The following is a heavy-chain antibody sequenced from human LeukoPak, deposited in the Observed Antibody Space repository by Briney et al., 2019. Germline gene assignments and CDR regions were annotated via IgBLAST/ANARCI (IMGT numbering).Heavy chain of an antibody. CDR1: GYTFTSYH. J-gene: IGHJ3*02. CDR2: INSSGGST. D-gene: IGHD1-7*01. Sequence: ASVKVSCKASGYTFTSYHMHWVRQAPGQRLEWMGIINSSGGSTTYAQKFQGRVSMTRDTPTSTVYMELSSLRSEDTAVYYCAKDRESRTGTRGSAFDIWGQGTMVTVSS. CDR3: AKDRESRTGTRGSAFDI. V-gene: IGHV1-46*01.